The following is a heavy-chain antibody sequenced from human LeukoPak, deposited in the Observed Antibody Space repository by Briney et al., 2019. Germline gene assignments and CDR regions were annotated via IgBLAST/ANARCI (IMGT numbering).Heavy chain of an antibody. V-gene: IGHV4-59*08. CDR3: AAGASYSSSPTFDY. Sequence: KPSETLSLTCTVSGGSISSYYWSWIRQPAGKGLEWIGYIYYSGSTNYNPSLKSRVTISVDTSKNQFSLKLSSVTAADTAVYYCAAGASYSSSPTFDYWGQGTLVTVPS. D-gene: IGHD6-6*01. J-gene: IGHJ4*02. CDR1: GGSISSYY. CDR2: IYYSGST.